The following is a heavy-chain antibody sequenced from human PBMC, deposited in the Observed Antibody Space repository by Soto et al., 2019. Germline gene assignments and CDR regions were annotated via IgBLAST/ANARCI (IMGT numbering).Heavy chain of an antibody. J-gene: IGHJ5*02. V-gene: IGHV5-51*01. CDR3: ARKDKSGYFNWFDP. CDR1: GYRFTSYW. D-gene: IGHD3-22*01. Sequence: DSLTISCRTSGYRFTSYWIAWVRQMPGKGLEWMGIIFPSDSDTRYSPSFQGQVTISADRSTSTVFLQWASLKASDTAVYFCARKDKSGYFNWFDPWGQGTLVTVSS. CDR2: IFPSDSDT.